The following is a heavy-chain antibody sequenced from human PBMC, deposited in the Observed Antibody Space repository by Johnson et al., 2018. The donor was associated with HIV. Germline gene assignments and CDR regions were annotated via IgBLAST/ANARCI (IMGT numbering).Heavy chain of an antibody. V-gene: IGHV3-30*04. CDR1: GFTFSSYA. J-gene: IGHJ3*02. Sequence: QVHLVESVGGVVQPGRSLRLSCAASGFTFSSYAMHWVRQAPGKGLEWVAVISYDGSNKYYADSVKGRFTISRDNSKNTLYLQMNSLRAEDTAVYYCATPLAHYDSSAYGGDAFDIWGQGTMVTVSS. D-gene: IGHD3-22*01. CDR2: ISYDGSNK. CDR3: ATPLAHYDSSAYGGDAFDI.